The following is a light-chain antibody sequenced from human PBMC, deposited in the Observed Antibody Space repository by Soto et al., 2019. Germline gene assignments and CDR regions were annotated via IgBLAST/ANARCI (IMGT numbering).Light chain of an antibody. Sequence: QSVLTQPPSVSGTPGQRVTISCSGSSSNIGSNTVNWYQQLPGTAPKLLIYTNNQRPSGVPDRFSGSKSGTSASLAVSGLQSVDEADYYCAAWDDSLNGPVFGGGTKLTVL. J-gene: IGLJ3*02. V-gene: IGLV1-44*01. CDR1: SSNIGSNT. CDR2: TNN. CDR3: AAWDDSLNGPV.